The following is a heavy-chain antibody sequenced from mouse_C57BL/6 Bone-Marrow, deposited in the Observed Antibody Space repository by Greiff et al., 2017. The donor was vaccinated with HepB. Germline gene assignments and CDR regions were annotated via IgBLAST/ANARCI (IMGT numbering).Heavy chain of an antibody. Sequence: EVNVVESGEGLVKPGGSLKLSCAASGFTFSSYAMSWVRQTPEKRLEWVAYISSGGDYIYYADTVKGRFTISRDNARNTLYLQMSSLKSEDTAMYYCTRGITGRLYYYAMDYWGQGTSVTVSS. CDR1: GFTFSSYA. D-gene: IGHD3-3*01. V-gene: IGHV5-9-1*02. CDR3: TRGITGRLYYYAMDY. CDR2: ISSGGDYI. J-gene: IGHJ4*01.